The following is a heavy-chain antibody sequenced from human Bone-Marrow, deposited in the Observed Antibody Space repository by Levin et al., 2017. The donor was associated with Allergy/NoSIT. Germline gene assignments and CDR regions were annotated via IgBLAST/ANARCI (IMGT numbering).Heavy chain of an antibody. D-gene: IGHD3-9*01. CDR1: GFTFRSHS. CDR3: AKSPTLTGYYEWFDP. J-gene: IGHJ5*02. CDR2: ISTSSGTI. Sequence: GGSLRLSCAASGFTFRSHSMNWVRQAPGKGLEWVSYISTSSGTIYYAESVKGRFTISRDNARNSLYLQMDSLRAEDTAIYYCAKSPTLTGYYEWFDPWGQGTLVTVSS. V-gene: IGHV3-48*04.